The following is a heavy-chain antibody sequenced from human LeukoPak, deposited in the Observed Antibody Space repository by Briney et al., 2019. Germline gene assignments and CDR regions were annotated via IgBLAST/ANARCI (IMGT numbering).Heavy chain of an antibody. CDR3: ARDSFDAFDI. CDR2: IYYSGST. J-gene: IGHJ3*02. V-gene: IGHV4-59*01. CDR1: GGSICSYY. Sequence: PSETLSLTCTVSGGSICSYYWSWIRQPPGKGLEWIGYIYYSGSTNYNPSFKSRVTISVDTSKNQFSLKLSSVTAADTAVYYCARDSFDAFDIWGQGTMVTVSS.